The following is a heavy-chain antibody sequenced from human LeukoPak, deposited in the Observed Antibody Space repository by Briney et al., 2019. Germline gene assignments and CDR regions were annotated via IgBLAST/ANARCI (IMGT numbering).Heavy chain of an antibody. Sequence: SETLSLTCTVSGGSISSSSYYWGWIRQPPGKGLEWIGSIYYSGSTYYSPSLKSRVTISVDTSKNQFSLKLSSVTAADTAVYYCARFVLVRGVIESWFDPWGQGTLVTVSS. CDR1: GGSISSSSYY. V-gene: IGHV4-39*01. CDR3: ARFVLVRGVIESWFDP. D-gene: IGHD3-10*01. CDR2: IYYSGST. J-gene: IGHJ5*02.